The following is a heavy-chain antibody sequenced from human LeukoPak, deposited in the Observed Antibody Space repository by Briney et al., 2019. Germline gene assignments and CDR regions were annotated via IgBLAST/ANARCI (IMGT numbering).Heavy chain of an antibody. V-gene: IGHV4-38-2*02. D-gene: IGHD3-22*01. CDR1: HYSISSNYY. CDR3: ARSSGYMSY. CDR2: IYHSGST. Sequence: ASETLSLTCTVSHYSISSNYYWGWIRQPPGKGLEWIGSIYHSGSTYYNPSLKSRVTISVDTSKNQFSLKLTSVTAADTAVYYCARSSGYMSYWGQGTLVTASS. J-gene: IGHJ4*02.